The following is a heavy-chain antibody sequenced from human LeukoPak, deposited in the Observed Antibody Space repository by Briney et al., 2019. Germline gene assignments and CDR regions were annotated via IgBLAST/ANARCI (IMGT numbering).Heavy chain of an antibody. Sequence: SETLSLTCTVSGGSISGSSYYWGWIRQPPGKGLEWIGSIYYSGSTYYNPSLKSRVTISVDTSKNQFSLKLNSVTATDTAVYYCARAEGITIFGVVIARRSWFDPWGQGTLVTVSS. J-gene: IGHJ5*02. CDR1: GGSISGSSYY. D-gene: IGHD3-3*01. CDR3: ARAEGITIFGVVIARRSWFDP. CDR2: IYYSGST. V-gene: IGHV4-39*02.